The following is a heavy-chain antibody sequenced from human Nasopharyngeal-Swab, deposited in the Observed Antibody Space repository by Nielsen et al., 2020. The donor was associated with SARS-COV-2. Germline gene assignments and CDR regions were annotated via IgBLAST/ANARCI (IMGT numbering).Heavy chain of an antibody. D-gene: IGHD1-26*01. Sequence: SETLSLTCTVSGGSISSGGYYWSWIRQHPGKGLEWIGYIYYSESTYYNPSLKSRVTISVDTSKNQFSLKLSSVTAADTAVYYCARVETTSYYYYYYMDVWGKGTTVTVSS. J-gene: IGHJ6*03. CDR3: ARVETTSYYYYYYMDV. V-gene: IGHV4-31*03. CDR1: GGSISSGGYY. CDR2: IYYSEST.